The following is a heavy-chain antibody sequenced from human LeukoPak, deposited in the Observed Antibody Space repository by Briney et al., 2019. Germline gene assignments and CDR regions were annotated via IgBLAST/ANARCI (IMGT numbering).Heavy chain of an antibody. CDR2: IYSGGST. CDR1: GFTVSSNY. D-gene: IGHD5-18*01. Sequence: GGSLRLSCAASGFTVSSNYMSWVRQASGKGLEWVSVIYSGGSTYYADSVKGRFTISRDNSKNTLYLQMNSLRAEDTAVYYCASTDTAMAPFDYWGQGTLVTVSS. J-gene: IGHJ4*02. V-gene: IGHV3-53*01. CDR3: ASTDTAMAPFDY.